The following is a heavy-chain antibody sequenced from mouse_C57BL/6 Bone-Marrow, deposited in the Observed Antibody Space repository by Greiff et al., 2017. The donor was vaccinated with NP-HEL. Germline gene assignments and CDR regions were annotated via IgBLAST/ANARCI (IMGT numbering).Heavy chain of an antibody. CDR3: TSVVAKSGFAY. V-gene: IGHV14-4*01. Sequence: EVKLMESGAELVRPGASVKLSCTASGFNIKDDYMHWVKQRPEQGLEWIGWIDPENGDTEYASKFQGKATITADTSSNTAYLQLSSLTSEDTAVYYCTSVVAKSGFAYWGQGTLVTVSA. J-gene: IGHJ3*01. CDR2: IDPENGDT. CDR1: GFNIKDDY. D-gene: IGHD1-1*01.